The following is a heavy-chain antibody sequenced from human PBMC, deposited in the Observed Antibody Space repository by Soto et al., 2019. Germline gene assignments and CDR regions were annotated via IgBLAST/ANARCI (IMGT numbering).Heavy chain of an antibody. CDR3: ARESIAAANGSYDYYGMEV. D-gene: IGHD6-25*01. V-gene: IGHV1-18*04. Sequence: ASVKVSCKASSYTFTSYGISWERQAPGQGLKGMGWISAYNDNTNYAQKLQVRVTMITDKSTCTAYMELRSLRSEETAVYYCARESIAAANGSYDYYGMEVWGQGTTVTVYS. CDR1: SYTFTSYG. J-gene: IGHJ6*02. CDR2: ISAYNDNT.